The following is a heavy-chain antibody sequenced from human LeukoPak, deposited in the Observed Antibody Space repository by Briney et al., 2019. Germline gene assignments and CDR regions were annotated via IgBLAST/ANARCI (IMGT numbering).Heavy chain of an antibody. V-gene: IGHV3-33*01. Sequence: PGRSLRLSCAASGFTFSSYGMHWVRQAPGKGLEWVAVIWYDGSNKYYADSVKGRFTISRDNSKNTLYLQMNSLRAEDTAVYYCAREPANREDYYYYGMDVWGQGTTVTVSS. CDR2: IWYDGSNK. J-gene: IGHJ6*02. CDR3: AREPANREDYYYYGMDV. CDR1: GFTFSSYG.